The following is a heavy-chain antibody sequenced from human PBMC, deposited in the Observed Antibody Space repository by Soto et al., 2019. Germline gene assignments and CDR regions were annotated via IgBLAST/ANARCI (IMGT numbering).Heavy chain of an antibody. CDR2: ISYTGNT. CDR1: GDSISSRSYY. V-gene: IGHV4-39*01. Sequence: LQESGPGLVKPSETLSLTCSVFGDSISSRSYYWAWIRRPPGMGLEWIASISYTGNTYYNPSPTIRAAICGDTSKLQFSLKLSFVTAADTAVYYCARFSWYDGDSITNYSTDFWGNGATVTVSS. J-gene: IGHJ6*03. D-gene: IGHD6-13*01. CDR3: ARFSWYDGDSITNYSTDF.